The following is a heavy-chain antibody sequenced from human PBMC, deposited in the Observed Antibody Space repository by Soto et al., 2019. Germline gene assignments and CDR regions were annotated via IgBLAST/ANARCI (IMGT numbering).Heavy chain of an antibody. Sequence: QVQLQESGPGLVKPSQTLSLTCTVSGGSINSGGYCWSWIRQHPGKGLDWIGCISYGGSTSYNPSLTSRVTLSVDPSKNQFSLKLTSVTAADTAVYYCSRGILVWGQGALITVSS. D-gene: IGHD5-18*01. CDR3: SRGILV. V-gene: IGHV4-31*03. CDR2: ISYGGST. CDR1: GGSINSGGYC. J-gene: IGHJ4*02.